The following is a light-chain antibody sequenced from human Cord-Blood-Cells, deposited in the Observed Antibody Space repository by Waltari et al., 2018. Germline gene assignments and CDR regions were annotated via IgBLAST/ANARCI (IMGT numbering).Light chain of an antibody. J-gene: IGKJ5*01. CDR2: GAS. Sequence: EIALTQSPGTLSLSPGERATLSCRASQSVSSSYLAWYQQQPGQAPRLLIYGASSRATGIPDRFSGSGSGTDFTLTISRLEPEDFAVYYCQQYGSSPPITFGQGTRLEIK. CDR1: QSVSSSY. CDR3: QQYGSSPPIT. V-gene: IGKV3-20*01.